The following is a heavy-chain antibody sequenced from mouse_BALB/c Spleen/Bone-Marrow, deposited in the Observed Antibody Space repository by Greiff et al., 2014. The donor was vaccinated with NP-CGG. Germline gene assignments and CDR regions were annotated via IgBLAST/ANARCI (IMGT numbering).Heavy chain of an antibody. CDR1: GYTFTSYW. J-gene: IGHJ2*01. D-gene: IGHD4-1*01. V-gene: IGHV1-55*01. CDR3: AREKDWVFDH. Sequence: QVQLQQSGAELVKPGTSVKMSCKASGYTFTSYWMHWVKQRPGQGLEWIGDIYPGSDSTNYNENFKSKATLTLDTSSSTAYMQVSSVAYEGSAVYCCAREKDWVFDHWGQGTTLTVSS. CDR2: IYPGSDST.